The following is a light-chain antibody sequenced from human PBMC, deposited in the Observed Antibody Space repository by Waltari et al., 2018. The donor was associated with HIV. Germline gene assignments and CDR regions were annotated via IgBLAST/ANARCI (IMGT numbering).Light chain of an antibody. V-gene: IGLV2-8*01. CDR3: SSYGDSLKIL. J-gene: IGLJ6*01. CDR2: EVS. CDR1: SSDIGAYDF. Sequence: QSALTQPPSASGSLGQSVTISCTGSSSDIGAYDFVSWFQQHPHSAPKLLLYEVSRRPSTVSDRFSGSRSGNTAFLTVAGLRPDDEATYFCSSYGDSLKILFGGGTNVTIL.